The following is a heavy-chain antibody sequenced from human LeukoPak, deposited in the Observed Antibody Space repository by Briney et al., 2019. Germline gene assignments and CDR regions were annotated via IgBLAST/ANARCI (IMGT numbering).Heavy chain of an antibody. J-gene: IGHJ2*01. CDR3: ARDAYNEEDWYFDL. V-gene: IGHV3-30-3*01. Sequence: GGSLRLSCAASGLTFSSYDMHWVRQAPGKGLEWVAVISYDGNNKYYADSVKGRFTISRDNSEKTLYLQMNSLRAEDTAVYYCARDAYNEEDWYFDLWGRGILDTVSS. CDR2: ISYDGNNK. CDR1: GLTFSSYD. D-gene: IGHD5-24*01.